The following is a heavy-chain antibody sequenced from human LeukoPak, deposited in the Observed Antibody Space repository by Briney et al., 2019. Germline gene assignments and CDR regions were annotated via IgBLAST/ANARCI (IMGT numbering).Heavy chain of an antibody. D-gene: IGHD2-2*02. Sequence: ASVKVSFKASGYTFTRYGLTWVRQAPGQGLEWMGWINPNSGGTNYAQKFQGRVTMTRDTSISTAYMELSRLRSDDTAVYYCARAAAIRYNWFDPWGQGTLVTVSS. J-gene: IGHJ5*02. V-gene: IGHV1-2*02. CDR2: INPNSGGT. CDR1: GYTFTRYG. CDR3: ARAAAIRYNWFDP.